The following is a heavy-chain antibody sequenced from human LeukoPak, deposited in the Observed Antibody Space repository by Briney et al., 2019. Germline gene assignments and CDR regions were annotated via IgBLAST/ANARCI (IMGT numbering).Heavy chain of an antibody. CDR2: ISGSGGGT. Sequence: PGGSLRLSCAASGFTFSSYAMSWVRQAPGKGLEWVSSISGSGGGTKYADSVKGRFTISRDNSKNTLYLQMNSLRVEDTAVYYCAKGVGSTRYYYMDVWGKGTTVTVSS. V-gene: IGHV3-23*01. J-gene: IGHJ6*03. CDR3: AKGVGSTRYYYMDV. D-gene: IGHD1-26*01. CDR1: GFTFSSYA.